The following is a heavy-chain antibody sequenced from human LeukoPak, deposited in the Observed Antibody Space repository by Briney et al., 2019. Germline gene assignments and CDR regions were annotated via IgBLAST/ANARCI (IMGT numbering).Heavy chain of an antibody. CDR3: AKLLSTTNNFYYYYMDV. V-gene: IGHV3-30*02. CDR1: GFTFSDYG. D-gene: IGHD3-16*02. CDR2: IRYDGSHK. J-gene: IGHJ6*03. Sequence: GGSLRLSCAASGFTFSDYGMHRVRQAPGKGLEWVAFIRYDGSHKYYADSWKGRVTISRDNSNNTLYLQMSSLRDEDTAVYYCAKLLSTTNNFYYYYMDVWGKGTTVTVSS.